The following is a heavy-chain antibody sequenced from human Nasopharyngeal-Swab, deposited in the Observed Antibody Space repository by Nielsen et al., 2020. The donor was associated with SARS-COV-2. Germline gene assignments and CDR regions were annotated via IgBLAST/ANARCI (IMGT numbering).Heavy chain of an antibody. Sequence: WIRQPPGKGLEWVSVMYHDGRTYYTDSVKGRFTISRDNSKNTVYLQMNSLRADDTAVYYCAREFYYRFDYWGQGTLVTVSS. CDR2: MYHDGRT. V-gene: IGHV3-66*01. CDR3: AREFYYRFDY. J-gene: IGHJ4*02. D-gene: IGHD3-10*01.